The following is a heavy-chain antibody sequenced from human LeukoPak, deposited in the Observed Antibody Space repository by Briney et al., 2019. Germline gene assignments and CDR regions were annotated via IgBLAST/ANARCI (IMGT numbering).Heavy chain of an antibody. J-gene: IGHJ4*02. D-gene: IGHD5-18*01. CDR1: GGSFSGYY. CDR2: INHSGCT. Sequence: SETLSLTCAVYGGSFSGYYWSWIRQPPGKGLEWIGEINHSGCTNYNPSLKSRVTISVDTSKNQFSLKLSSVTAADTAVYYCARGLQLWDDFDYWGQGTLVTVSS. V-gene: IGHV4-34*01. CDR3: ARGLQLWDDFDY.